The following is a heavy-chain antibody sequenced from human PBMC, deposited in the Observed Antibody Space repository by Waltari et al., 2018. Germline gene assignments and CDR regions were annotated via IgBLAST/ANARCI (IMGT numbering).Heavy chain of an antibody. Sequence: EVQLVESGGGLVKPGGSLRLSCAASGFTFSSYSMNWVRQAPGKGLEWVSSISSSSSYIYYADSEKXRFTISRXNAKNSLYLQMNSLRAEDTAVYYCAREXPHYYYMDVWGKGTXVXIXS. CDR1: GFTFSSYS. CDR2: ISSSSSYI. V-gene: IGHV3-21*01. J-gene: IGHJ6*03. CDR3: AREXPHYYYMDV.